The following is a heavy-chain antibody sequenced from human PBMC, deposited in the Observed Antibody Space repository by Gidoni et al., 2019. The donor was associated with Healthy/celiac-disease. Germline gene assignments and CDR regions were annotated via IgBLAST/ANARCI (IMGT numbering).Heavy chain of an antibody. J-gene: IGHJ4*02. CDR1: GFTFSSYG. V-gene: IGHV3-30*18. D-gene: IGHD3-10*01. Sequence: QVQLVESGGGVVQPGRSLRLSCAASGFTFSSYGMHWVRQAPGKGLEWVAVISYDGSNKYYADSVKGRFTISRDNSKNTLYLQMNSLRAEDTAVYYCAKDPVWFGELLIGYYFDYWGQGTLVTVSS. CDR3: AKDPVWFGELLIGYYFDY. CDR2: ISYDGSNK.